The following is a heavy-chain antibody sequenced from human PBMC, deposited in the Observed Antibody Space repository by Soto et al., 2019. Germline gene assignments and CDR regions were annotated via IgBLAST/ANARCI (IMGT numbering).Heavy chain of an antibody. Sequence: GGSLILSCAGSGFTFSSYSMNWVRQAPGKGLEWVSYISSSSSTIYYADSVKGRFTISRDNAKNSLYLQMNSLRAEDTAVYYCARGHGIPYWYFDLWGRGTLVTVSS. V-gene: IGHV3-48*01. CDR3: ARGHGIPYWYFDL. D-gene: IGHD1-20*01. CDR2: ISSSSSTI. CDR1: GFTFSSYS. J-gene: IGHJ2*01.